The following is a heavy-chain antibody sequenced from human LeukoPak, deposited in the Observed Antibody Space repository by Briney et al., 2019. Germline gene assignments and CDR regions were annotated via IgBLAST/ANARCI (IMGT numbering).Heavy chain of an antibody. CDR3: ARVTVETTLDY. V-gene: IGHV4-34*01. CDR2: INHSEST. J-gene: IGHJ4*02. D-gene: IGHD4-17*01. Sequence: SETLSLTCAVYGGSFSDYYWSWIRQPPGKGLEWIGEINHSESTNYNPSLKSRVTISVDTSKNQFSLKLSSVTAADTAVYYCARVTVETTLDYWGQGTLVTVSS. CDR1: GGSFSDYY.